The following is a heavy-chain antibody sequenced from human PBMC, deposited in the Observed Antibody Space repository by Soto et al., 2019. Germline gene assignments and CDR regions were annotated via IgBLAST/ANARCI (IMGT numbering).Heavy chain of an antibody. CDR2: GSGSGGTT. CDR1: GFTFSSSA. CDR3: ARCTVDTIVTSGWCHYLDP. V-gene: IGHV3-23*01. D-gene: IGHD6-19*01. Sequence: EVQLLDSGGGLVQPGGSLRLSCAASGFTFSSSAMSWVRQAPGKGLEWVSAGSGSGGTTYYADSVRGRFTISRDNSINTLYLQMNSLRAEDTAIYFCARCTVDTIVTSGWCHYLDPWGQGTLVTVSS. J-gene: IGHJ5*02.